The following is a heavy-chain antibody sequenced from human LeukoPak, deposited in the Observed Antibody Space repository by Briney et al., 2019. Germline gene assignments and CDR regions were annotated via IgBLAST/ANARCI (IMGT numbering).Heavy chain of an antibody. J-gene: IGHJ4*02. CDR2: INPSGGST. CDR1: GYTFTSYY. Sequence: ASVKVSCKVSGYTFTSYYLHWVRQAPGQGLEWMGFINPSGGSTTYSQKFQGRVTMTRDTSTSTVYMELSSLRSEDTAIYYCARGTAYYFDYWGQGTLVTVSS. D-gene: IGHD1-1*01. V-gene: IGHV1-46*01. CDR3: ARGTAYYFDY.